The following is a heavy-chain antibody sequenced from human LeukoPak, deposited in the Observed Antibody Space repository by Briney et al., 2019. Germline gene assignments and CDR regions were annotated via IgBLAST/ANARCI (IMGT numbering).Heavy chain of an antibody. CDR3: ARVGYSARNYYYYYMDV. J-gene: IGHJ6*03. V-gene: IGHV1-69*05. D-gene: IGHD2-2*02. Sequence: ASVKVSCKASGGTFSSYAISWVRQAPGQGLEWMGGIIPIFGTANYAQKFQGRVTITTDESTSTAYMELSSLRSEDTAAYYCARVGYSARNYYYYYMDVWGKGTTVTVSS. CDR2: IIPIFGTA. CDR1: GGTFSSYA.